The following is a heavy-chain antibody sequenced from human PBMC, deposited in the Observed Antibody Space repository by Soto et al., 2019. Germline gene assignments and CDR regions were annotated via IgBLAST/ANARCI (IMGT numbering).Heavy chain of an antibody. D-gene: IGHD6-13*01. CDR3: ARDGLAAAGLGY. V-gene: IGHV1-3*01. CDR2: HNGYNGQT. CDR1: ENTFSTYL. Sequence: ASVKVSCKASENTFSTYLVHWVRQVHGQGLEWMGWHNGYNGQTEYSQKFQGRVTITRDTSAKTAYLELRSLTSEDTAVYYCARDGLAAAGLGYWGQGTLVT. J-gene: IGHJ4*02.